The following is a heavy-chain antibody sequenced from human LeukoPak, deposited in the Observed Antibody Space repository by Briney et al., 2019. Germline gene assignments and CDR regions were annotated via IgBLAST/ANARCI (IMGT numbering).Heavy chain of an antibody. J-gene: IGHJ4*02. CDR2: ISYDGSNK. V-gene: IGHV3-30*04. CDR3: AREGGEWELLRTFDY. D-gene: IGHD1-26*01. Sequence: GGSLRLSCAASGFTFSSYAMHWVRQAPGKGLEWVAVISYDGSNKYYADSVKGRFTISRDNSKNTLYLQMNSLRAEDTAVYYCAREGGEWELLRTFDYWGQGTLVTVSS. CDR1: GFTFSSYA.